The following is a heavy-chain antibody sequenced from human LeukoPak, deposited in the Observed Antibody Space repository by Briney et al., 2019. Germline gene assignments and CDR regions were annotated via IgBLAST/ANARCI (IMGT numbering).Heavy chain of an antibody. J-gene: IGHJ4*02. CDR1: GYTFTSYA. Sequence: GASVKVSCKASGYTFTSYAMNWVRQAPGQGLEWMGWINTNTGNPTYAQGFTGRFVFSLDTSVSTAYLQISSLKAEDTAVYYCATPMGDVGATDFDYWGQGTLVTVSS. D-gene: IGHD1-26*01. V-gene: IGHV7-4-1*02. CDR3: ATPMGDVGATDFDY. CDR2: INTNTGNP.